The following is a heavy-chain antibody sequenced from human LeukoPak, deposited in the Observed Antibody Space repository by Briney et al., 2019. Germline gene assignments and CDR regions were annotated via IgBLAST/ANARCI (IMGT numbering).Heavy chain of an antibody. CDR3: AKDQTDAFDI. CDR2: ISGSGGST. CDR1: GFTFSSYW. Sequence: GGSLRLSCAASGFTFSSYWMHWVRQAPGKGLEWVSAISGSGGSTYYADSVKGRFTISRDNSKNTLYLQMNSLRAEDTAVYYCAKDQTDAFDIWGQGTMVTVSS. J-gene: IGHJ3*02. V-gene: IGHV3-23*01.